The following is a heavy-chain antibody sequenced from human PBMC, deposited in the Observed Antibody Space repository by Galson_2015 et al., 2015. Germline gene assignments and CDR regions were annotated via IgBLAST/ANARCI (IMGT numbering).Heavy chain of an antibody. J-gene: IGHJ5*02. Sequence: ETLSLTCTVSGGSISSSSYYWGWIRQPPGKGLEWIGSIYYSGSTYYNPSLKSRVTISVDTSKNQFSLKLSSVTAADTAVYYCARGGYSGYDNGRWFDPWGQGTLVTVSS. CDR3: ARGGYSGYDNGRWFDP. D-gene: IGHD5-12*01. V-gene: IGHV4-39*01. CDR2: IYYSGST. CDR1: GGSISSSSYY.